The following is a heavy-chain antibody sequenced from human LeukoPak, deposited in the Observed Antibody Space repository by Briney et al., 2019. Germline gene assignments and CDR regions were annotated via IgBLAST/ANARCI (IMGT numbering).Heavy chain of an antibody. D-gene: IGHD3-10*01. CDR1: GGSISGYY. CDR3: AREVGSQYYGSGSYSAAHFDH. Sequence: SETLSLTCTVSGGSISGYYWSWLRQSPGKGLEWIGYIYDTGTTNYNPSLSSRVTISVDTSRNQFSLKLNSLTAADTAVYYCAREVGSQYYGSGSYSAAHFDHWGQGTLVTVSS. V-gene: IGHV4-59*01. J-gene: IGHJ4*02. CDR2: IYDTGTT.